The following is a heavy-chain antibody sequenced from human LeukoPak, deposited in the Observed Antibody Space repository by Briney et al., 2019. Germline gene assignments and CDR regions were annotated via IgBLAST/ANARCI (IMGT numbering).Heavy chain of an antibody. J-gene: IGHJ6*04. CDR2: ISYDGSNK. CDR1: GFTFSSYG. CDR3: AELGITMIGGV. Sequence: GGSLRLSCAASGFTFSSYGMHWVRQAPGKGLEWVAVISYDGSNKYYADSVKGRFTISRVNSKNTLYLQMNSLRAEDTAVYYCAELGITMIGGVWGKGTTVTISS. D-gene: IGHD3-10*02. V-gene: IGHV3-30*18.